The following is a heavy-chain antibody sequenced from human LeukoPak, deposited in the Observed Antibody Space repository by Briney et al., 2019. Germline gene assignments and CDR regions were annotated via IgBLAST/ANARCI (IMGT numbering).Heavy chain of an antibody. CDR2: IYYSGST. CDR1: GGSISSDY. J-gene: IGHJ4*02. V-gene: IGHV4-59*08. D-gene: IGHD2-2*01. CDR3: ARLPVGYCSSTSCMPN. Sequence: SETLSLTCTVSGGSISSDYWSWLRQPPGKGLEWIGYIYYSGSTNYNPSLKSRVTISVDTSKNQFSLKLSSVTAADTAVYYCARLPVGYCSSTSCMPNWGQGTLVTVSS.